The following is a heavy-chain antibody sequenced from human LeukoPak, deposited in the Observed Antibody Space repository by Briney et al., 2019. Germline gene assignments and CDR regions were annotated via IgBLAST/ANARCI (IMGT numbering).Heavy chain of an antibody. CDR2: IKQDGSEK. J-gene: IGHJ6*02. V-gene: IGHV3-7*01. CDR1: GFTFSSYW. CDR3: AREIYYDSSGYYKPRYYYGMDV. D-gene: IGHD3-22*01. Sequence: GSLRLSCAASGFTFSSYWMSWVRQAPGKGLEWVANIKQDGSEKYYVDSVKGRFTISRDNAKNSLYLQMNSLRAEDTAVYYCAREIYYDSSGYYKPRYYYGMDVWGQGTTVTVSS.